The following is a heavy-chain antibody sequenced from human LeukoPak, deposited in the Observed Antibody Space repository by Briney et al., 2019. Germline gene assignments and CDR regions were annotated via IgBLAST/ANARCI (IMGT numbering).Heavy chain of an antibody. CDR2: FDPEDGET. CDR3: ATTWPPATVTARGTHYYYYYGMDV. J-gene: IGHJ6*02. CDR1: GYTLTELS. V-gene: IGHV1-24*01. D-gene: IGHD4-17*01. Sequence: ASVKVSCKVSGYTLTELSMHWVRQAPGKGLEWMGGFDPEDGETIYAQKFQGRVTMTEDTSTDTAYMELSSLRSEDTAVYYCATTWPPATVTARGTHYYYYYGMDVWGQGTTVTVSS.